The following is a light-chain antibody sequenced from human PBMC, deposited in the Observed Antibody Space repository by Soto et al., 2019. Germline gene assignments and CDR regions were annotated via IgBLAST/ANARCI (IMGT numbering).Light chain of an antibody. CDR2: TAS. CDR3: QQSYSTPIS. J-gene: IGKJ5*01. CDR1: QSISSH. Sequence: DIRVTQSPSSLSASVGDTVTITCRASQSISSHLNWYQQQPGTAPNLLMYTASHLQSGVPSSFSGSGSGTDFTLTISSLQPEDFATYYCQQSYSTPISFGQGTRLEIK. V-gene: IGKV1-39*01.